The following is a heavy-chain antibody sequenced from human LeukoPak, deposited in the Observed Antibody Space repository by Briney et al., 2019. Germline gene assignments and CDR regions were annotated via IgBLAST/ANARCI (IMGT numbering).Heavy chain of an antibody. CDR2: IDQDGSKK. Sequence: PGGSLRLSCAASGFTYSNYWMSWARQAPGRGLEWVANIDQDGSKKYYVDSVKGRFNISRDNPKNSLYLQMNSLRAEDTGVYFCARSGPYQLPPRPIDYWGQGTLVTVSS. J-gene: IGHJ4*02. V-gene: IGHV3-7*01. CDR3: ARSGPYQLPPRPIDY. D-gene: IGHD2-2*01. CDR1: GFTYSNYW.